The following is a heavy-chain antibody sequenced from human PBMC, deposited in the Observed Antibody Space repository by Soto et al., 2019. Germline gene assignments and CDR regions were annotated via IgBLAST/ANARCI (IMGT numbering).Heavy chain of an antibody. CDR2: INAGNGNT. CDR1: GYTFTSYA. CDR3: AREGCYYDSSGYCPLGY. D-gene: IGHD3-22*01. Sequence: QVQLVQSGAEEKKPGASVKVSCKASGYTFTSYAMHWVRQAPGQRLEWMGWINAGNGNTKYSQKFQGRVTITRDTSASTAYMELSSLRSEDTAVYYCAREGCYYDSSGYCPLGYWGQGTLVTVSS. J-gene: IGHJ4*02. V-gene: IGHV1-3*05.